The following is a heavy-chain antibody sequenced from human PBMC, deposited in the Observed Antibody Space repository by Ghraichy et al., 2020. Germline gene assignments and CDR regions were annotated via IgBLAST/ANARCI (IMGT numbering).Heavy chain of an antibody. D-gene: IGHD3-22*01. Sequence: SETLSLTCTVSGGSISSSSYYWGWIRQPPGKGLEWIGSIYYSGSTYYNPSLKSRVTISVDTSKNQFSLKLSSVTAADTAVYYCARDLRESQKWLLIFDYWGQGTLVTVSS. V-gene: IGHV4-39*07. J-gene: IGHJ4*02. CDR3: ARDLRESQKWLLIFDY. CDR1: GGSISSSSYY. CDR2: IYYSGST.